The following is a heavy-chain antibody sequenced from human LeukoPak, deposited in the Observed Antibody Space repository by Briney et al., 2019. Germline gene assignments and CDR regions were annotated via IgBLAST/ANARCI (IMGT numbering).Heavy chain of an antibody. J-gene: IGHJ4*02. CDR1: GGSISSSSYY. CDR2: ISYSGST. CDR3: ARENYYDSSGYFGDFDY. Sequence: SETLSLTCTVSGGSISSSSYYWGWIRQPPGKGLDWVGTISYSGSTYYNPSLKSRLSISVDTSKNQFSLKLSSVTAADTAVYYCARENYYDSSGYFGDFDYWGQGTLVTVSS. V-gene: IGHV4-39*02. D-gene: IGHD3-22*01.